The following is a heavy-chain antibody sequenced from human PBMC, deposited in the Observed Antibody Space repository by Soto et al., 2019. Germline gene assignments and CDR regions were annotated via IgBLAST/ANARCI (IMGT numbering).Heavy chain of an antibody. CDR3: ARAILRLYYFDY. D-gene: IGHD6-19*01. CDR1: GYIFINYY. CDR2: INPSGGST. V-gene: IGHV1-46*03. Sequence: ASVKVSCKASGYIFINYYMHWVRQAPGQGLEWMGIINPSGGSTSYAQHFQGRVTMTTDTSTSTVYMELSSLRSEDTAVYYCARAILRLYYFDYWGPGALVTVSS. J-gene: IGHJ4*02.